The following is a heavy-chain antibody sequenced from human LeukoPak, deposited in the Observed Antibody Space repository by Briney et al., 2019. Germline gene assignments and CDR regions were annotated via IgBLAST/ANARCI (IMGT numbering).Heavy chain of an antibody. V-gene: IGHV1-2*06. Sequence: GASVRVSCKASGFTFTDYYIHWVRQAPGQGLEWMGRINLNSGATNCAQKFQDKVTMTRDTSITTAYMELRSLTSDDTAMYYCARIYGWTTSGTYELTDYWGQGTLVTVSS. CDR3: ARIYGWTTSGTYELTDY. CDR1: GFTFTDYY. D-gene: IGHD1-26*01. CDR2: INLNSGAT. J-gene: IGHJ4*02.